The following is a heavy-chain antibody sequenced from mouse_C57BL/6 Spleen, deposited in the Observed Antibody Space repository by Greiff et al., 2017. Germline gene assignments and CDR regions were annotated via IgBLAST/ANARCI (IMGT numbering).Heavy chain of an antibody. J-gene: IGHJ3*01. Sequence: VQLQQSGPELVKPGASVKISCKASGYAFSSSWMNWVKQRPGQGLEWIGRIYPGDGSTNYNGKFKGKATLTVDKSSSTAYMQLSSLTSEDSAVDFFARFVYYGSPFAFWGPGTLVTVSA. CDR1: GYAFSSSW. V-gene: IGHV1-82*01. D-gene: IGHD1-1*01. CDR3: ARFVYYGSPFAF. CDR2: IYPGDGST.